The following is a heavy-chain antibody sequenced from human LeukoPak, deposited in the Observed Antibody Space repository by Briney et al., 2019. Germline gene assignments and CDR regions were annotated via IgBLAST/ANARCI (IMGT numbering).Heavy chain of an antibody. J-gene: IGHJ4*02. CDR2: MNSNSGNT. CDR3: AREVSRVGATN. V-gene: IGHV1-8*01. CDR1: GYTFTSYD. D-gene: IGHD1-26*01. Sequence: GASVKVSCKAPGYTFTSYDINWVRQATGQGLEWMGWMNSNSGNTGYAQKFQGRVTMTRNTSISTAYMELSSLRSEDTAVYYCAREVSRVGATNWGQGTLVTVSS.